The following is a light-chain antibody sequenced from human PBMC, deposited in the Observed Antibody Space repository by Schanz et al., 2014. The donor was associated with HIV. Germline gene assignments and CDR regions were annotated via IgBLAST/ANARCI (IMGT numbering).Light chain of an antibody. CDR3: ATWDTFLNGVV. CDR1: SSNIGNIY. J-gene: IGLJ2*01. V-gene: IGLV1-51*01. CDR2: VTH. Sequence: QSVLTQPPSVSAAPGQKVTISCSGSSSNIGNIYVSWFQQFPGTAPKLLIYVTHQRPSEIPDRFSGSKTGTSATLAITGLQTEDEADYYCATWDTFLNGVVFGGGTKLTVL.